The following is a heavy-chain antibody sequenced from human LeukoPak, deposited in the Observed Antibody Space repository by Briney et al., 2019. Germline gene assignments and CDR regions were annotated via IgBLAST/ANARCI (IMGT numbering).Heavy chain of an antibody. D-gene: IGHD2-2*01. Sequence: ASVKVSCKASGYTFTSYGISWVRQAPGRGLEWMGWISAYNGNTNYAQKLQGRVTMTTDTSTSTAYMELRSLRSDDTAVYYCARVHCSSTSCYVGYYYYGMDVWGQGTTVTVSS. CDR2: ISAYNGNT. V-gene: IGHV1-18*01. J-gene: IGHJ6*02. CDR3: ARVHCSSTSCYVGYYYYGMDV. CDR1: GYTFTSYG.